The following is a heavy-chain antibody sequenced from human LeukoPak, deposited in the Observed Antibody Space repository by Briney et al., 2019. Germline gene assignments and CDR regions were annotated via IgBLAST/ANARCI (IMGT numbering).Heavy chain of an antibody. J-gene: IGHJ4*02. Sequence: PSQTLSLTCAVSGGSISSGGYSWSWIRQPPGKGLEWIGYIHYRVSTNYNPSLKSRVTISVDTSKNQFSLKLRSVNDADTAVYYCAREYSGDCGLYYFDSWGQGTLVTVAS. CDR1: GGSISSGGYS. V-gene: IGHV4-61*08. D-gene: IGHD3-10*01. CDR2: IHYRVST. CDR3: AREYSGDCGLYYFDS.